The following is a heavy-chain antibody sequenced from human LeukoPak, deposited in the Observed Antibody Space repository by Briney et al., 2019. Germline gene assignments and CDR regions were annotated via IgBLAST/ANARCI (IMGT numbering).Heavy chain of an antibody. J-gene: IGHJ4*02. CDR3: AGDSSGYYDNLPSFDY. V-gene: IGHV3-53*01. Sequence: GGSLRLSCASSGFTISNNYMSLIRQAPGKGLEWVSLIYTGDNTYYADSVKGRFTISRDNSKNTLDLQMSNLSAEDTAVYYCAGDSSGYYDNLPSFDYWGQGTLVTVSS. CDR1: GFTISNNY. CDR2: IYTGDNT. D-gene: IGHD3-22*01.